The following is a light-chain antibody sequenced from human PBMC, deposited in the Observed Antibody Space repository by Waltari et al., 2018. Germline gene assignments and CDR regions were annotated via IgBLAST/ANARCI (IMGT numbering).Light chain of an antibody. CDR1: NIGSKS. V-gene: IGLV3-21*04. CDR2: HDS. Sequence: SYVPTQPPSVSVAPGKTARITCGGNNIGSKSVHWYQQKPGQAPVLVIYHDSDRPSGIPERFSGSNSGNTATLTISRVEAGDEADYYCQVWDTSSDHPFGGGTKVTVL. CDR3: QVWDTSSDHP. J-gene: IGLJ3*02.